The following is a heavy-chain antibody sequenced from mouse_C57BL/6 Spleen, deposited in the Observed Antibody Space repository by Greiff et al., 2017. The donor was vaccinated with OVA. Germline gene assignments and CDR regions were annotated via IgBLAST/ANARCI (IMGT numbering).Heavy chain of an antibody. J-gene: IGHJ2*01. V-gene: IGHV1-81*01. D-gene: IGHD2-5*01. CDR1: GYTFTSYG. CDR3: AYYSNYGGYFDY. Sequence: VQLQESGAELARPGASVKLSCKASGYTFTSYGISWVKQRTGQGLEWIGEIYPRSGNTYYNEKFKGKATLTADKSSSTAYMELRSLTSEDSAVYFCAYYSNYGGYFDYWGQGTTLTVSS. CDR2: IYPRSGNT.